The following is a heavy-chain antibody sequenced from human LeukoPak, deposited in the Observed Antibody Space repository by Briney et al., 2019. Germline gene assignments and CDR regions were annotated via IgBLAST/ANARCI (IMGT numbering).Heavy chain of an antibody. CDR3: ARDRVRPLWSGPGNV. V-gene: IGHV1-69*13. CDR1: GGTFSSYA. Sequence: GASVKVSCKASGGTFSSYAISWVRQAPGQGLEWMGGIIPIFGTANYAQKFQGRVTITADESTSTAYMELSSLRSEDTAVYYCARDRVRPLWSGPGNVWGKGTTVTVSS. J-gene: IGHJ6*04. D-gene: IGHD3-3*01. CDR2: IIPIFGTA.